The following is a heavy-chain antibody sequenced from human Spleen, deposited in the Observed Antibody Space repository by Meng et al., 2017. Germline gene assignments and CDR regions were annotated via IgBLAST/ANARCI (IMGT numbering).Heavy chain of an antibody. CDR2: IYRSGST. CDR1: GGSISSDNW. V-gene: IGHV4-4*02. D-gene: IGHD4-11*01. J-gene: IGHJ4*01. CDR3: ARGPTTMAHDFDY. Sequence: QGKLQESGPGLVKPSGTLSLTCAVSGGSISSDNWWSWVRQPPGKGLEWIGEIYRSGSTNYNPSLKSRATISVDTSQNNLSLKLSSVTAADSAVYYCARGPTTMAHDFDYWGSAPGHRLL.